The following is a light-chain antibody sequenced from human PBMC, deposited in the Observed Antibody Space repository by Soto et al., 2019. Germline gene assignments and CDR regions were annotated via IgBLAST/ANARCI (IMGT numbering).Light chain of an antibody. J-gene: IGKJ1*01. Sequence: DTPMTQSPSTLSASLGDKVIITCRASQSIRSWLAWYQQRPGKAPKVLIYDASSLESGVPSRFSGSGSGTEFSLTVSSLQPDDFATYYCQQYDNWPWTFGQGTKVDIK. CDR1: QSIRSW. V-gene: IGKV1-5*01. CDR2: DAS. CDR3: QQYDNWPWT.